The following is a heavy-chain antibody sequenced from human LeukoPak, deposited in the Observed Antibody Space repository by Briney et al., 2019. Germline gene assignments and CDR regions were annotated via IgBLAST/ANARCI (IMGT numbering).Heavy chain of an antibody. V-gene: IGHV1-2*02. CDR1: GYTFTGYY. J-gene: IGHJ3*02. CDR3: ERVLISGGYRDAFDI. D-gene: IGHD1-26*01. Sequence: ASVKVSCKASGYTFTGYYIHWVRQAPGQGLEWMGWINPNSGGTNYAQKFQGRVTMTRDTSITTAYMELRRLRSDDTAVYYCERVLISGGYRDAFDIWGQGTMVTVSS. CDR2: INPNSGGT.